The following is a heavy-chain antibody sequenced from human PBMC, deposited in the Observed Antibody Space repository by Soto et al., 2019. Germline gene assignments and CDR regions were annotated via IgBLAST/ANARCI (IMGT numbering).Heavy chain of an antibody. J-gene: IGHJ4*02. CDR2: MNPNSGNT. D-gene: IGHD4-17*01. V-gene: IGHV1-8*01. CDR3: ATSMTTATSYFDY. Sequence: GASVKVSCKASGYTFTSYDINWVRQATGQGLEWMGWMNPNSGNTCYAQKFQGRVTMTRNTSISTAYMELSSLRSEDTAVYYCATSMTTATSYFDYWGQGTLVTVSS. CDR1: GYTFTSYD.